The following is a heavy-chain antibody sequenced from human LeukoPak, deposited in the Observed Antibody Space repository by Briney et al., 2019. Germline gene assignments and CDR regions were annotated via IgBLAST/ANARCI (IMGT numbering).Heavy chain of an antibody. J-gene: IGHJ4*02. CDR1: GYTFTSYG. CDR2: SSAYNGNT. CDR3: ARDGALGDGYKIDY. D-gene: IGHD5-24*01. V-gene: IGHV1-18*01. Sequence: PSVNVSCKASGYTFTSYGISWVRQAPGQGLDWMGWSSAYNGNTNYAQKLQSRVTITTDTSTSTAYMELRSLRSDDKAVYYCARDGALGDGYKIDYWGQGTLVTVSS.